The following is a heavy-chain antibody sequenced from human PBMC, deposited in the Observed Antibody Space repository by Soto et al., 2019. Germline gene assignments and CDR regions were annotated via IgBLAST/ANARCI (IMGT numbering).Heavy chain of an antibody. V-gene: IGHV1-18*01. Sequence: ASVKVSCKSSGHPFTHYGITWIRQARGQGLEWMGWISPCNGNTNYGQTLQGRVTLTTETSTSTAYMELRSLRSDDTAVYYCASGESSSWIFDYWGQGTLVTVSS. CDR3: ASGESSSWIFDY. CDR1: GHPFTHYG. CDR2: ISPCNGNT. J-gene: IGHJ4*02. D-gene: IGHD6-13*01.